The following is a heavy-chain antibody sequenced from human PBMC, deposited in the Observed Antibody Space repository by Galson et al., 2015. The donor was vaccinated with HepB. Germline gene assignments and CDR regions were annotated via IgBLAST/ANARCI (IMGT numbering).Heavy chain of an antibody. Sequence: TLSLTCAVSGGSISSSNWWSWVRQPPGKGLEWIGEIYHSGSTNYNPSLKSRVTISVDKSKNQFSLKLSSVTAADTAVYYCARGLSGGLYCSSTSCYALDYWGQGTLVTVSS. CDR2: IYHSGST. J-gene: IGHJ4*02. D-gene: IGHD2-2*01. CDR3: ARGLSGGLYCSSTSCYALDY. V-gene: IGHV4-4*02. CDR1: GGSISSSNW.